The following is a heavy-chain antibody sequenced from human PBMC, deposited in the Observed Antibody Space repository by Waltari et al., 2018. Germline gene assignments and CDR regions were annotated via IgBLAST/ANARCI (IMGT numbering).Heavy chain of an antibody. CDR2: MNPNSGNT. CDR1: GYTFTSND. V-gene: IGHV1-8*01. J-gene: IGHJ5*02. D-gene: IGHD2-8*02. CDR3: AKVAINTGNWFDP. Sequence: QVQLVQSGAEVKKPGASVKVSCTASGYTFTSNDINWVAQATGQGLEWMGWMNPNSGNTAYAQKFQGRVTMTRNTTISTAYMELSSLGSEDTAVYYCAKVAINTGNWFDPWGQGTLVTVSS.